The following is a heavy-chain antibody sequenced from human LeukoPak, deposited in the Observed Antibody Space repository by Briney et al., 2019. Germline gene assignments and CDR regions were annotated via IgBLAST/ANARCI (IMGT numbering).Heavy chain of an antibody. Sequence: SETLSLTCTVSGGSISSYYWSWIRQPPGKGLEWIGYIYYSGSTNYSPSLKSRVTISVDTSKNQFSLKLSSVTAADTAVYYCARVIDYYGSGSYTSYYFDYWGQGTLVTVSS. CDR3: ARVIDYYGSGSYTSYYFDY. J-gene: IGHJ4*02. CDR1: GGSISSYY. V-gene: IGHV4-59*01. D-gene: IGHD3-10*01. CDR2: IYYSGST.